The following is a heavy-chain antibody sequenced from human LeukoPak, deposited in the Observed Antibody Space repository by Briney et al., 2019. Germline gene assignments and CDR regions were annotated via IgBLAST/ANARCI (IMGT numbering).Heavy chain of an antibody. CDR2: ISGSGGST. Sequence: GGSLRLSCAASGFAFSTFAMSWVRQAPGKGLDWVSSISGSGGSTYYADSVKGRFTISRDSSKNTLYLLMNSLRAEDTAVYYCAKGVGTNKGGYYFDYWGQGTPVTVSS. V-gene: IGHV3-23*01. CDR1: GFAFSTFA. D-gene: IGHD1-26*01. J-gene: IGHJ4*02. CDR3: AKGVGTNKGGYYFDY.